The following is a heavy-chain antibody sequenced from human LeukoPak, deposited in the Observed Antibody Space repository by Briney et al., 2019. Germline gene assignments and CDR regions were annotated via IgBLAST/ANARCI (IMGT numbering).Heavy chain of an antibody. CDR3: ASTSSDYTRNWYPYDY. CDR1: GGSIRSGSYY. D-gene: IGHD6-13*01. Sequence: TSETLSLTCTVSGGSIRSGSYYWTWIRQPAGKGLEWVGRIYVTGSTNYNPSFKRRVTISLDTSKNQFSLKLNSVTAADTAVYYCASTSSDYTRNWYPYDYWGQGTLVTVSS. J-gene: IGHJ4*02. V-gene: IGHV4-61*02. CDR2: IYVTGST.